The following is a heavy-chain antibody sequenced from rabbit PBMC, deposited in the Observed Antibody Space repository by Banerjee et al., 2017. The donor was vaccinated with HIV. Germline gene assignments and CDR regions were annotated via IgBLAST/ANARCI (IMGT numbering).Heavy chain of an antibody. CDR1: GFSFSSNYY. D-gene: IGHD2-1*01. V-gene: IGHV1S40*01. J-gene: IGHJ3*01. CDR2: VYAGSSGST. Sequence: QSLEESGGDLVKPGASLTLTCTASGFSFSSNYYMCWVRQAPGKGLEWIACVYAGSSGSTYYANWAKGRFTISTASSTTVTLQMTSLTVADTATYFCARDYDLWGQGTLVTVS. CDR3: ARDYDL.